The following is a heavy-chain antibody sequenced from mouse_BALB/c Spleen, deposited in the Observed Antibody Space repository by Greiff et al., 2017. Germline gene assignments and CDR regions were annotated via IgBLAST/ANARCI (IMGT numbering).Heavy chain of an antibody. CDR1: GFSLTSYG. CDR2: IWAGGST. V-gene: IGHV2-9*02. J-gene: IGHJ2*01. D-gene: IGHD2-2*01. CDR3: AREGGLRLDY. Sequence: VQGVESGPGLVAPSQSLSITCTVSGFSLTSYGVHWVRQPPGKGLEWLGVIWAGGSTNYNSALMSRLSISKDNSKSQVFLKMNSLQTDDTAMYYCAREGGLRLDYWGQGTTLTVSS.